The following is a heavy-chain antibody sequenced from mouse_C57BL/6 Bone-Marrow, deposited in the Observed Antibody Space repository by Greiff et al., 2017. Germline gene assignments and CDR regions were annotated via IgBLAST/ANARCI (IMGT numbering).Heavy chain of an antibody. CDR1: GYSITSGYY. CDR3: ARDYGSSYRFAY. V-gene: IGHV3-6*01. D-gene: IGHD1-1*01. CDR2: ISYDGSN. Sequence: EVQLKESGPGLVKPSQSLSLTCSVTGYSITSGYYWNWIRQFPGNKLEWMGYISYDGSNNYNPSLKNRISITRDTSKNQFFLKLNSVTTEDTATYYCARDYGSSYRFAYWGQGTLVTVSA. J-gene: IGHJ3*01.